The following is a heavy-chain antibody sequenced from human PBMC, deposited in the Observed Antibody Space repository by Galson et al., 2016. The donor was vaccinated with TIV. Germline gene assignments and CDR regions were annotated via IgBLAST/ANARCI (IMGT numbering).Heavy chain of an antibody. V-gene: IGHV1-3*03. CDR2: INPGGGGT. CDR3: AREGSGDYDWGRAAFDN. J-gene: IGHJ4*02. Sequence: SVKVSCKASGYTFTNYIMHWVRQAPGQRLEWMGLINPGGGGTTYAQKFEGRVTIIRDTSASTAYMELSSLRSEDMAVYYCAREGSGDYDWGRAAFDNWGQGTLVTVSS. D-gene: IGHD4-17*01. CDR1: GYTFTNYI.